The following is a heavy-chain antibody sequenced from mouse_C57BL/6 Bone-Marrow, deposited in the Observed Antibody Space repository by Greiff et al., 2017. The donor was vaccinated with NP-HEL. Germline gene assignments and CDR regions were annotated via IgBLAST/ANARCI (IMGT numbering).Heavy chain of an antibody. D-gene: IGHD4-1*01. V-gene: IGHV1-15*01. CDR3: QLTVTYYAMDY. J-gene: IGHJ4*01. Sequence: VQLQQSGAELVRPGASVTLSCKASGYTFTDYEMHWVKQTPVHGLEWIGAIDPETGGTAYNQKFKGKAILTADKSSSTAYMELRSLTSEDSAVYYSQLTVTYYAMDYWGQGTSVTVSS. CDR2: IDPETGGT. CDR1: GYTFTDYE.